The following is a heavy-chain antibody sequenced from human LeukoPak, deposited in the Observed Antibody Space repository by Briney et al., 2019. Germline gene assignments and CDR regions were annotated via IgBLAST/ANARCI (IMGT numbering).Heavy chain of an antibody. D-gene: IGHD3-22*01. CDR3: ARVGYDSSGYYYKLAYYFDY. CDR1: GFTFSNAW. CDR2: ISSSGSTI. Sequence: GGSLRLSCTASGFTFSNAWMSWIRQAPGKGLEWVSYISSSGSTIYYADSVKGRFTISRDNAKNSLYLQMNSLRAEDTAVYYCARVGYDSSGYYYKLAYYFDYWGQGTLVTVSS. V-gene: IGHV3-11*01. J-gene: IGHJ4*02.